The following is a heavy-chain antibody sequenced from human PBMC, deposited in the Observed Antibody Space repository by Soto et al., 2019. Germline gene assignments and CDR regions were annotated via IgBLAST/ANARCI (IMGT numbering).Heavy chain of an antibody. CDR2: IIPILDIT. J-gene: IGHJ5*02. CDR1: GGTLYSYT. Sequence: QVLLVQSGTEVKRPGSSVKVSCKASGGTLYSYTIDWVRQAPGQGLERVGRIIPILDITNYGQKFQGRVTLTADKFTNTAYMELTRLTSEDTAVYSCARGGDSLAADGTPWGLGTLVTVSS. V-gene: IGHV1-69*02. D-gene: IGHD6-13*01. CDR3: ARGGDSLAADGTP.